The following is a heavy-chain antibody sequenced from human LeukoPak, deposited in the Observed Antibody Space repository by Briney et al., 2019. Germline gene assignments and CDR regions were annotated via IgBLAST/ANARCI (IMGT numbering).Heavy chain of an antibody. CDR3: ARLIAAAGWGPIDY. Sequence: PSETLSLTCTVSGGSISSYYWSWIRQPPGKGLEWIGYIYYSGSTNYNPSLKSRVTVSVDTSKNQFSLKLSSVTAADTAVYYCARLIAAAGWGPIDYWGQGTLVTVSS. CDR1: GGSISSYY. CDR2: IYYSGST. D-gene: IGHD6-13*01. J-gene: IGHJ4*02. V-gene: IGHV4-59*08.